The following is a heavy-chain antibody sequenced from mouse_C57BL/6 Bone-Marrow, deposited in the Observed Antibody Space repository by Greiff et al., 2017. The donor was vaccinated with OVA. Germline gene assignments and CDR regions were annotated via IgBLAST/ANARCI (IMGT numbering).Heavy chain of an antibody. Sequence: QAQLQQSGAELVRPGTSVKMSCKASGYTFTNYWIGWAKQRPGHGLEWIGDIYPGGGYTNYNEKFKGKATLTADKSSSTAYMQFSSLTSEDSAIYYCARGDYGGDFDVWGTGTTVTVSS. CDR2: IYPGGGYT. CDR3: ARGDYGGDFDV. D-gene: IGHD1-1*01. CDR1: GYTFTNYW. J-gene: IGHJ1*03. V-gene: IGHV1-63*01.